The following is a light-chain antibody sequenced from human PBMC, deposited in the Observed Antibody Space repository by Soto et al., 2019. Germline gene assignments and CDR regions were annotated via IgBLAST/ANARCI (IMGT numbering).Light chain of an antibody. V-gene: IGKV3-15*01. CDR1: QSVSSN. Sequence: EIVMTQSPATLSVSPGDRATFSCRASQSVSSNLAWYQQKPGQAPRLLIYGASIRATGIPARFSGSGSGTDFTLTISRLEPEDFSVYYCHQYGTAPLTFGPGTKVDIK. CDR3: HQYGTAPLT. CDR2: GAS. J-gene: IGKJ3*01.